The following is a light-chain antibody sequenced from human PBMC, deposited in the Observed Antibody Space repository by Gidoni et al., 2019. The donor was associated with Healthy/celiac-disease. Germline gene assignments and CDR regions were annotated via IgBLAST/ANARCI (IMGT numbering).Light chain of an antibody. CDR2: AAS. J-gene: IGKJ1*01. CDR3: QQYYSYPPT. V-gene: IGKV1-8*01. CDR1: QGISSY. Sequence: AIRLTQSPSSFSASTGARVTITVRASQGISSYLAWYQQKPGKAPKLLIYAASTLQSGVPSRFSGSGSGTDFTLTISCLQSEDFATYYCQQYYSYPPTFGQGTKVEIK.